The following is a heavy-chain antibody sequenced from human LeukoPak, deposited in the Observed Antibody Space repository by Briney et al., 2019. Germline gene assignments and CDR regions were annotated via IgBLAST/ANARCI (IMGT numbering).Heavy chain of an antibody. Sequence: PSETLSLTCTVSGGSISGSTYYWGWIRQTPGKGLEWIGSIYYSGSTYYNPSLKSRVTISVDTSKNQFSLKLSSVTAADTAVYYCARDPSIMITGSNYMDVWGKGTTVTVSS. CDR1: GGSISGSTYY. D-gene: IGHD3-16*01. CDR3: ARDPSIMITGSNYMDV. CDR2: IYYSGST. J-gene: IGHJ6*03. V-gene: IGHV4-39*07.